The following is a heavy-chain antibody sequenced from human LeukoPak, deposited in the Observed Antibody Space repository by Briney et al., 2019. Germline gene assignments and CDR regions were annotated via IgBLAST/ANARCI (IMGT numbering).Heavy chain of an antibody. J-gene: IGHJ4*02. CDR1: GYTFTGYY. D-gene: IGHD2-2*01. CDR2: INPNSGGT. V-gene: IGHV1-2*02. CDR3: ARGCSSTSCSTDY. Sequence: EASVKVSCKASGYTFTGYYMHWVRQAPGQGLEWMGWINPNSGGTNYAQKFQGRVTMTRDTSISTAYMELSRLRSDDTAVYYCARGCSSTSCSTDYWGQETLVTVSS.